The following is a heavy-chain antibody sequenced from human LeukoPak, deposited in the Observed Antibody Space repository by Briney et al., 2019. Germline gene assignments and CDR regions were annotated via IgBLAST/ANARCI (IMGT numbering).Heavy chain of an antibody. J-gene: IGHJ4*02. CDR3: ARAKEYSGTYDY. Sequence: PSETLSLTCTVSGGSITGYYWGWLRQPPGKGLEWIGHLDNSGTTNYSPSLKSRATISADTSKNQVSLKLNSVTAADTAVYYCARAKEYSGTYDYWGQGTLVTVSS. CDR1: GGSITGYY. D-gene: IGHD1-26*01. V-gene: IGHV4-59*01. CDR2: LDNSGTT.